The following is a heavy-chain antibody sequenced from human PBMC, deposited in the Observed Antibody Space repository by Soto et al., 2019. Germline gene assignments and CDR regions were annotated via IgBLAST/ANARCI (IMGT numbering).Heavy chain of an antibody. CDR2: ISGSGEST. CDR3: AKGGEYWYFDL. CDR1: GFTFGSYS. V-gene: IGHV3-23*01. D-gene: IGHD3-10*01. J-gene: IGHJ2*01. Sequence: EMQLLDSGGGLVQPGGSLRLSCAASGFTFGSYSISWIRQPPGKGLEWIATISGSGESTYYEDSVKGRFTISRDNSKNTLYLQMNSLRAEDTAVYHCAKGGEYWYFDLWGRGTLGTVSS.